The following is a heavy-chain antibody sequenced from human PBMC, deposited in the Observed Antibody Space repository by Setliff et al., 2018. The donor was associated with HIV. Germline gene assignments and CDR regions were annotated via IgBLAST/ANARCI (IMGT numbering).Heavy chain of an antibody. Sequence: GGSLRLSCTASGFTFGDYAISWVRQAPGKGLEWVGFIRDKTYGGTTSYAPSLKDRITISRDDSKNIAYLQMSSLKTEDTAVYYCARESPPDYWGLGTLVTVSS. J-gene: IGHJ4*02. CDR3: ARESPPDY. CDR2: IRDKTYGGTT. CDR1: GFTFGDYA. V-gene: IGHV3-49*04.